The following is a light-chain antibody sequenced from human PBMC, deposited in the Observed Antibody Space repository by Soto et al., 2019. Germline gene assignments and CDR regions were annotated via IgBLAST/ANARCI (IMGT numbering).Light chain of an antibody. Sequence: EIVMTQSPAALSVSPGERATLSCRASQSVTSDLAWYLQKPGQAPRLLIHGASTRATGIPARFSGSGSGTEFTLTISSLQSEDFAVYYCQQYNNWPFITFGQGTRLEIK. CDR3: QQYNNWPFIT. J-gene: IGKJ5*01. CDR2: GAS. V-gene: IGKV3-15*01. CDR1: QSVTSD.